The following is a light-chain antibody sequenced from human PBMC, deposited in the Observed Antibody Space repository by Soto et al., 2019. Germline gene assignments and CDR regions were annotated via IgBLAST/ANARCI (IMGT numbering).Light chain of an antibody. J-gene: IGLJ2*01. V-gene: IGLV4-69*01. Sequence: QAVLTQSPSASASLGASVKLTCTLSSGHSAYAIAWHQQQPEKGPRYLMKVNNDGSHTKGDGIPDRFSGSRSGAERYLTISSLQSDDEADYYCQTWGTGIVVFGGGTKVTVL. CDR3: QTWGTGIVV. CDR1: SGHSAYA. CDR2: VNNDGSH.